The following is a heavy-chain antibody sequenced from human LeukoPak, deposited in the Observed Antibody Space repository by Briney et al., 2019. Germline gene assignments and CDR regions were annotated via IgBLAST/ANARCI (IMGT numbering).Heavy chain of an antibody. Sequence: SETLSLTCTVSGGSISSYYWSWIRQPPGKGLEWIGYIYYSGSTNYNPSLKSRVTISVDTSKNQSSLKLSSVTAADTAVYYCAREGYSGYDSTLYYFDYWGQGTLVTVSS. CDR3: AREGYSGYDSTLYYFDY. V-gene: IGHV4-59*01. CDR1: GGSISSYY. D-gene: IGHD5-12*01. J-gene: IGHJ4*02. CDR2: IYYSGST.